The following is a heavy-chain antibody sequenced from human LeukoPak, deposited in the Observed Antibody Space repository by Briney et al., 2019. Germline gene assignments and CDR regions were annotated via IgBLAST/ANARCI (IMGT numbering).Heavy chain of an antibody. J-gene: IGHJ4*02. V-gene: IGHV4-39*01. CDR1: GASISGSGYY. Sequence: SETLSLTCTVSGASISGSGYYWGWIRQPPGKGLEWIGSIYSSGSTYYNASLQSRVTISIETSKNQISLRLNSVTAADTAMYYCAKSGGYGLIDYWGQGTLVTVSS. CDR2: IYSSGST. CDR3: AKSGGYGLIDY. D-gene: IGHD1-26*01.